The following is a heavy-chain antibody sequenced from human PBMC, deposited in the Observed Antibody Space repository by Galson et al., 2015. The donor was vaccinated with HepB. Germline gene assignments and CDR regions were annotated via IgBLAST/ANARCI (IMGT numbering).Heavy chain of an antibody. CDR1: GFTFSSYS. CDR3: ARDVPGYGMDV. CDR2: ISSSSSTI. J-gene: IGHJ6*02. Sequence: SLRLSCAASGFTFSSYSMNWVRQAPGKGLEWVSYISSSSSTIYYADSVKGRFTISRDNAKNSLYLQMNSLRAEDTAVYYCARDVPGYGMDVWGQGTTVTVSS. D-gene: IGHD1-14*01. V-gene: IGHV3-48*04.